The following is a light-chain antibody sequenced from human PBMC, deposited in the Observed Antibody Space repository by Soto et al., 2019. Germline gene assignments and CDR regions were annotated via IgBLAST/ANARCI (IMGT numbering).Light chain of an antibody. CDR1: QSVSVN. V-gene: IGKV3-15*01. CDR2: GVS. Sequence: IVMTQSPGTPSVSPGERATLSCRASQSVSVNLAWYQQKPGQAPRLLIYGVSTRATGTPARFSGSESGTEFTLTISSLQSEDFAVYYCQQYNDWPFTFGPGTKVDIK. J-gene: IGKJ3*01. CDR3: QQYNDWPFT.